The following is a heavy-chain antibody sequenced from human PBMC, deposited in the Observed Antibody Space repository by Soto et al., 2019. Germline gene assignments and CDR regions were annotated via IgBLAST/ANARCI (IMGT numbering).Heavy chain of an antibody. D-gene: IGHD3-9*01. CDR1: GYSFTSYW. J-gene: IGHJ6*02. CDR2: IYPGDSDT. V-gene: IGHV5-51*01. CDR3: ARQPSYDILTGYYYYYYGMDV. Sequence: GESLKISCKGSGYSFTSYWIGWVRQMPGKGLEWMGIIYPGDSDTRYSPSVQGQVTISADKSISTAYLQWSSLKASDTAMYYCARQPSYDILTGYYYYYYGMDVWGQGTTVTVSS.